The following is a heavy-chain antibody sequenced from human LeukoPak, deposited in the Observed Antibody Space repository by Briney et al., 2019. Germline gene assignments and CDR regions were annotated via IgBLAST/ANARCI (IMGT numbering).Heavy chain of an antibody. CDR2: INPNGGGT. J-gene: IGHJ6*03. Sequence: ASVKVSCKASGYTFTGYYMHWVRQAPGQGLEWMGWINPNGGGTNYAQKFQGRVTMTRDTSISTAYMELSRLRSDDTAVYYCARGVGPTPHYMDVWGKGTTVTVSS. CDR1: GYTFTGYY. D-gene: IGHD2-15*01. V-gene: IGHV1-2*02. CDR3: ARGVGPTPHYMDV.